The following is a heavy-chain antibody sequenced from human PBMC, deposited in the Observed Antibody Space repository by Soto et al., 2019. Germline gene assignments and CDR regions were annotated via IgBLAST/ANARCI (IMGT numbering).Heavy chain of an antibody. CDR2: IYFRGTT. J-gene: IGHJ4*02. V-gene: IGHV4-59*01. Sequence: PSETLSLTCTVSGGSIIGYDGSWIRQPPGKGLEWIGYIYFRGTTNYNPSLKSRVTMSADTYKNKFSVKLNSVTAADTAVYYCARMNYYDTSGYPFDYWGKGMMVTVPQ. CDR1: GGSIIGYD. D-gene: IGHD3-22*01. CDR3: ARMNYYDTSGYPFDY.